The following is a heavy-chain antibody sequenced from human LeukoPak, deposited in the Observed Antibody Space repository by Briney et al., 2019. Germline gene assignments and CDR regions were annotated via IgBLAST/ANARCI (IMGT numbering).Heavy chain of an antibody. D-gene: IGHD3-22*01. Sequence: GGSLRLSCAASGFTFSTYSMNWVRQAPGKGLEWVSAISGSGGSTYYADSVKGRFTISRDNSKNTLYLQMNSLRAEDTAVYYCATRTPSYLYYDSSGDIWGQGTMVTVSS. CDR1: GFTFSTYS. J-gene: IGHJ3*02. CDR2: ISGSGGST. V-gene: IGHV3-23*01. CDR3: ATRTPSYLYYDSSGDI.